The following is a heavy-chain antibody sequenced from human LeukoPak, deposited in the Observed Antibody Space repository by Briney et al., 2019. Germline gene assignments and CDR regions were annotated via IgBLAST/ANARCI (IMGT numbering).Heavy chain of an antibody. J-gene: IGHJ4*02. CDR1: GFTFSSYG. CDR3: ARELDDSSGYYFFPY. D-gene: IGHD3-22*01. CDR2: IYSGGST. V-gene: IGHV3-66*01. Sequence: GGSLRLSCAASGFTFSSYGMHWVRQAPGKGLEWVSVIYSGGSTHYADSVKGRFTISRDNSKNTLYLQMNSLRAEDTAVYYCARELDDSSGYYFFPYWGQGTLVTVSS.